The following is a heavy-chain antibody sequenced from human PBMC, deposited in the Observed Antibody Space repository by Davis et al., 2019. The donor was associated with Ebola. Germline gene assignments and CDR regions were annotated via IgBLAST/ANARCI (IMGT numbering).Heavy chain of an antibody. V-gene: IGHV3-21*01. Sequence: GESLKISCAASGFTFSSYSMNWVRQAPGKGLEWVSSISSSSSYIYYADSVKGRFTISRDNAKNSLYLQMNSLRAEDTAVYYCARDWTVAGTLYYYYGMDVWAKGPRSPSP. CDR3: ARDWTVAGTLYYYYGMDV. CDR2: ISSSSSYI. CDR1: GFTFSSYS. J-gene: IGHJ6*02. D-gene: IGHD6-19*01.